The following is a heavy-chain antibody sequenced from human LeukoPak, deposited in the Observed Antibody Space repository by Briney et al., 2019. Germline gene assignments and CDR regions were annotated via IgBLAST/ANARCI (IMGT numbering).Heavy chain of an antibody. D-gene: IGHD3-22*01. Sequence: PSETLSLTCVVSGYSISSGDYWGWIRQPPGKGLEWIGSIYHSGSTYNNPSLKSRVTISVDTSKNQFSLELSSVTAADTAVYYCARSPYYFDSSGYHGAYYFDYWGQGTLVTVSS. CDR2: IYHSGST. CDR3: ARSPYYFDSSGYHGAYYFDY. V-gene: IGHV4-38-2*01. J-gene: IGHJ4*02. CDR1: GYSISSGDY.